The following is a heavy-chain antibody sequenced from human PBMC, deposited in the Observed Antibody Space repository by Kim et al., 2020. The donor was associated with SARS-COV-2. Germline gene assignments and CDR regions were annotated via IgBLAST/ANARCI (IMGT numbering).Heavy chain of an antibody. CDR3: AKDLPSYSYGRAPLNY. Sequence: GGSLRLSCAASGFTFSSYAMSWVRQAPGKGLEWVSAISGSGGSTYYADSVKGRFTISRDNSKNTLYLQMNSLRAEDTAVYYCAKDLPSYSYGRAPLNYWGQGTLVTVSS. CDR1: GFTFSSYA. J-gene: IGHJ4*02. CDR2: ISGSGGST. D-gene: IGHD5-18*01. V-gene: IGHV3-23*01.